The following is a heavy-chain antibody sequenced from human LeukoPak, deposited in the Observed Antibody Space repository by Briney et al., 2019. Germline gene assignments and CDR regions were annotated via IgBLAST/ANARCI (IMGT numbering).Heavy chain of an antibody. J-gene: IGHJ4*02. CDR2: INPNSGGT. Sequence: ASVKVSCKASGYTFTGYYMHWVRQAPGQGLEWMGWINPNSGGTNYAQKFQGRVTMTRDTSISTAYMELSRLRSDDTAVYCCARAEKYSSSWYYFDYWGQGTLVTVSS. CDR1: GYTFTGYY. D-gene: IGHD6-13*01. CDR3: ARAEKYSSSWYYFDY. V-gene: IGHV1-2*02.